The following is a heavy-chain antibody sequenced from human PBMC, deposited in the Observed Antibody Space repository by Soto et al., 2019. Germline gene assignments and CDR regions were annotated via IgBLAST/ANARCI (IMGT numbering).Heavy chain of an antibody. CDR2: IIPIFGTA. Sequence: SVKVSCKASGCTFSSYAISWVRQAPGQGLEWMGGIIPIFGTANYAQKFQGRVTITADKSTSTAYMELSSLRSEDTAVYYCARDLGGNSYWSGYSYYYGMDVWGQGTTVTVPS. V-gene: IGHV1-69*06. J-gene: IGHJ6*02. D-gene: IGHD3-3*01. CDR3: ARDLGGNSYWSGYSYYYGMDV. CDR1: GCTFSSYA.